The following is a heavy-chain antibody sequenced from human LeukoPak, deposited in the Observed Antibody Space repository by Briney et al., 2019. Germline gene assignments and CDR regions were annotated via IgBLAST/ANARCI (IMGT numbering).Heavy chain of an antibody. J-gene: IGHJ4*02. D-gene: IGHD2/OR15-2a*01. Sequence: GGSLRLSCAASGFTFSSYWMSWVRQAPGKGVEWVANIKQDENDKYYGRSVKGRFTIAKENAKNSLYLQMNSLRAEDTAVYYCARVQSGYYDYWGQGTLVTVSS. CDR3: ARVQSGYYDY. CDR2: IKQDENDK. CDR1: GFTFSSYW. V-gene: IGHV3-7*01.